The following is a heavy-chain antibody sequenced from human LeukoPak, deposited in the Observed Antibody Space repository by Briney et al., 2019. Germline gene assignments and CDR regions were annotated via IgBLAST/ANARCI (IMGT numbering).Heavy chain of an antibody. V-gene: IGHV3-33*06. D-gene: IGHD3-16*01. CDR2: IWYDGSDK. Sequence: GRSLRLSCAASGFTFSSYGMHWVRQAPGKGLEWVGVIWYDGSDKYYADSVKGRFTISRDNSKNTLYLQMNSLRAEDTAVYYCAKDKDYGYYMDVWGKGTTVTVSS. CDR1: GFTFSSYG. CDR3: AKDKDYGYYMDV. J-gene: IGHJ6*03.